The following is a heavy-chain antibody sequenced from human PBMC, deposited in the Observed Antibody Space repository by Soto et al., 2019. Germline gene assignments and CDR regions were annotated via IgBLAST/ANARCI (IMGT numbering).Heavy chain of an antibody. CDR2: IYWDDDK. J-gene: IGHJ4*02. V-gene: IGHV2-5*02. CDR3: AHSKYSRSSFDY. Sequence: SXPTRVNPTQTLTPTCTFSGFSLSTSDVGVGWIRQPPGKALEWLAIIYWDDDKRYSPSLKSRLTITKDTSKNQVVLTVTNMDPVDTATYYCAHSKYSRSSFDYWGQGSLVTVSS. D-gene: IGHD6-6*01. CDR1: GFSLSTSDVG.